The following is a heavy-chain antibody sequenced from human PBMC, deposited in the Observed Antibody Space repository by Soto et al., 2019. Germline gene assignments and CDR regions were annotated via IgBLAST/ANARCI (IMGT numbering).Heavy chain of an antibody. J-gene: IGHJ4*02. Sequence: QVQLQESGPGLVKPSGTLSLTCAVSSGSISSSYWWSWVRQPPGKGLEWIGEISHSGSTHYNPSLKSRLTISIDKSKNQFSLSLSSVTAADTAVYYCARGSLVRIAMVDVVHWGQGTLVTVSS. CDR3: ARGSLVRIAMVDVVH. CDR1: SGSISSSYW. D-gene: IGHD3-10*01. CDR2: ISHSGST. V-gene: IGHV4-4*02.